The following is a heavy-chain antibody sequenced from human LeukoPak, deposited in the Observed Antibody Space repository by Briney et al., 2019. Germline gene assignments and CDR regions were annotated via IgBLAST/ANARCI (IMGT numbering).Heavy chain of an antibody. CDR2: IYYSGST. CDR3: ARRRLGNSYDSSDVRGAFDI. D-gene: IGHD3-22*01. Sequence: SETLPLTCTVSGGSISSYYWSWIRQPPGKGLEWIEYIYYSGSTNYNPSLKSRVTISVDTSKNQFSLKASDTAIYYCARRRLGNSYDSSDVRGAFDIWGQGTMVTVSS. J-gene: IGHJ3*02. V-gene: IGHV4-59*12. CDR1: GGSISSYY.